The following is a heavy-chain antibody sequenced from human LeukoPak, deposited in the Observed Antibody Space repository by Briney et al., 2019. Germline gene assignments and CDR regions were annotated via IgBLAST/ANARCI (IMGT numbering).Heavy chain of an antibody. J-gene: IGHJ4*02. CDR3: ARDLTYCSGGSCSSLPDY. D-gene: IGHD2-15*01. V-gene: IGHV1-18*01. CDR2: ISDYNGNT. CDR1: GYILTRYG. Sequence: ASVTVSCKASGYILTRYGLSWVRQAPGQGLEWMGWISDYNGNTNYAQKLQGRVTMTTDTSTRTAYMELRSLRSDDTAVYYCARDLTYCSGGSCSSLPDYWGQGTLVTVSS.